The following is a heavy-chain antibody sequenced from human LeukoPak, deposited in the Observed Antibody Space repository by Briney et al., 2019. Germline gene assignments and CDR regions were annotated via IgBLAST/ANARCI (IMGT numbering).Heavy chain of an antibody. CDR2: IKQDGSEK. V-gene: IGHV3-7*01. CDR3: AREAYDDFWSGSWRYYYYMDV. D-gene: IGHD3-3*01. CDR1: GFTFSSYW. Sequence: GGSLRLSCAASGFTFSSYWMSWVRQAPGKGLEWVANIKQDGSEKYYVDSVKGRFTISRDNAKNSLYLQMNSLRAEDTGVYYCAREAYDDFWSGSWRYYYYMDVWGKGTTVTVSS. J-gene: IGHJ6*03.